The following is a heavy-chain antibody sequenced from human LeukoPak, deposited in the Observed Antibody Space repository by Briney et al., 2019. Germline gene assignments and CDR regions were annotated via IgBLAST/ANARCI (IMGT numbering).Heavy chain of an antibody. Sequence: GGSLRLSCAASGFTFNNFWMHWVRQAPGKGLVWVSRINTDGSHINYADSVKGRFTFSRDNAKNTLYLQMNSLRAEDTAVYYCARIKVGATGIDYWGQGTLVTVSS. D-gene: IGHD1-26*01. CDR1: GFTFNNFW. CDR2: INTDGSHI. V-gene: IGHV3-74*01. J-gene: IGHJ4*02. CDR3: ARIKVGATGIDY.